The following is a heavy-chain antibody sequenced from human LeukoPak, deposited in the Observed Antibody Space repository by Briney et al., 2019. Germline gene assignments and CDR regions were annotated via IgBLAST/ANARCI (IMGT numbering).Heavy chain of an antibody. J-gene: IGHJ3*02. CDR1: GGSISSYY. D-gene: IGHD3-3*01. Sequence: SETLSLTCTVSGGSISSYYWSWIRQPPGKGLEWIGYIYYSGSTNYNPSLKSRVTISVDTSKNQFSLKLSSVTAADTAVYYCASPYYDFWSGYYPDAFDIWGQGTMVTVSS. CDR2: IYYSGST. V-gene: IGHV4-59*12. CDR3: ASPYYDFWSGYYPDAFDI.